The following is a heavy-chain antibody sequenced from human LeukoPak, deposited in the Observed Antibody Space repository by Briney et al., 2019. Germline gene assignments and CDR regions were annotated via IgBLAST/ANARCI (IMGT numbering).Heavy chain of an antibody. D-gene: IGHD2-2*01. V-gene: IGHV1-18*01. CDR1: GYTFNSYG. Sequence: ASVKVSCKASGYTFNSYGISWVRQAPGQGLECMGWISAYNGNTNYAQKLQGRVTMTTDTSTSTAYMELRSLRSDDTAVYYCARVLGDCSSTSCSYYYYYMDVWGKGTTVTVSS. J-gene: IGHJ6*03. CDR3: ARVLGDCSSTSCSYYYYYMDV. CDR2: ISAYNGNT.